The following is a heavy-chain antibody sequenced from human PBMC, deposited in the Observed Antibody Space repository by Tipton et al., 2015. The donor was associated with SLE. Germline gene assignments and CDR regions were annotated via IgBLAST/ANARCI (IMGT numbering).Heavy chain of an antibody. V-gene: IGHV1-69*01. J-gene: IGHJ4*02. CDR2: IIPILGIA. CDR3: ARHEQQLDGGGFDY. Sequence: VQLVQSGPEVKKPGSSVKVSCKASGGTFSSYAISWVRQAPGQGLEWMGGIIPILGIANYAQKFQGRVTITTDESTSTAYMELSSLRSEDTAVYYCARHEQQLDGGGFDYWGQGTLVTVSS. CDR1: GGTFSSYA. D-gene: IGHD6-13*01.